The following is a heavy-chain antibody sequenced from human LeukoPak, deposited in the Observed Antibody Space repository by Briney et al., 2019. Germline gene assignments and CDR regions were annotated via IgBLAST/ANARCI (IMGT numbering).Heavy chain of an antibody. V-gene: IGHV4-30-4*01. CDR1: GGSISSGDYY. CDR2: IYYSGST. Sequence: SETLSLTCTVSGGSISSGDYYWSWIRQPPGKGLEWIGYIYYSGSTYYNPSLKSRVTISVDTSKNQFSLKLSSVTAADTAVYYCARDTLDSSSWYFQHWGQGTLVTVSS. D-gene: IGHD6-13*01. CDR3: ARDTLDSSSWYFQH. J-gene: IGHJ1*01.